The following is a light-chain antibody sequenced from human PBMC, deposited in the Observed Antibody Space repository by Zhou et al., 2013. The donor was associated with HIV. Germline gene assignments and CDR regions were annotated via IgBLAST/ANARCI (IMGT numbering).Light chain of an antibody. CDR2: SAS. CDR3: LQHNSLPQT. J-gene: IGKJ1*01. Sequence: DIQMTQSPSSVSASVGDRVTITCRASQDISNWLAWYQQKPGKAPKRLIYSASSLQSGVPSRFSGSGSGTEFTLTISSLQLEDFATYFCLQHNSLPQTFGQGTKVEIK. V-gene: IGKV1-17*03. CDR1: QDISNW.